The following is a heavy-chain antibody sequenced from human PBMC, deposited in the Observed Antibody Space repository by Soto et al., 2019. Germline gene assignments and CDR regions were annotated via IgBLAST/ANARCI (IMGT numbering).Heavy chain of an antibody. V-gene: IGHV3-11*03. CDR1: GFSFSDSY. CDR3: ARSGPTYYDYVWGSYRFSYYYYGMDV. J-gene: IGHJ6*02. CDR2: ISGSSGYT. Sequence: GGSLRLSCAASGFSFSDSYMSWVRQAPGKGLEWVAYISGSSGYTGYADSVKGRFTISRDNAKNSLYLQMNSLRAEDTAVYYCARSGPTYYDYVWGSYRFSYYYYGMDVWGQGTTVTVSS. D-gene: IGHD3-16*02.